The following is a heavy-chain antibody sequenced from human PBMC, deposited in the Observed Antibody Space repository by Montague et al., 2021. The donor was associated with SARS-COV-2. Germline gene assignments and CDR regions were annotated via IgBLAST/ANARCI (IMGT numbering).Heavy chain of an antibody. CDR3: ASSCYYASSGYYSHDAFDI. J-gene: IGHJ3*02. CDR2: IYYSGST. CDR1: GGSISSSSYY. Sequence: SETLSLTCTVSGGSISSSSYYCGWIRQPPGKGLEWIGSIYYSGSTYYNPSLKSRVTITLDTSKNQFSLKLSSVAAADTAVYYCASSCYYASSGYYSHDAFDIWGQGTMVTVSS. V-gene: IGHV4-39*01. D-gene: IGHD3-22*01.